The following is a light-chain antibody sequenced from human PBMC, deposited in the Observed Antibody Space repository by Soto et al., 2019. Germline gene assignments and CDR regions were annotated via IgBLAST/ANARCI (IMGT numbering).Light chain of an antibody. CDR2: EVS. CDR1: SSDVGGYNY. V-gene: IGLV2-14*01. CDR3: SSFTNTITRYA. J-gene: IGLJ1*01. Sequence: QSALTQPSSVSVSPGQSITISCTGTSSDVGGYNYVSWFQHHPGKAPKLIIYEVSYRPSGVSNRFSGSKSGDTASLTISGLQAEDEADYYCSSFTNTITRYAFGTGTKV.